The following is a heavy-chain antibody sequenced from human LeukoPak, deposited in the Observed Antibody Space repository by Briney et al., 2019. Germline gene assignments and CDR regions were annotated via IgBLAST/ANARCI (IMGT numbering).Heavy chain of an antibody. CDR1: GFTFSSYS. CDR3: ARDAGDYPYYGRYYYYYMDV. Sequence: RTGGSLRLSCAASGFTFSSYSMNWVRQAPGKGLEWVSSISSSSSYIYYADSVKGRFTISRDNAKNSLYLQMNSLRVEDTAVYYCARDAGDYPYYGRYYYYYMDVWGKGTTVTVSS. V-gene: IGHV3-21*01. CDR2: ISSSSSYI. J-gene: IGHJ6*03. D-gene: IGHD4-17*01.